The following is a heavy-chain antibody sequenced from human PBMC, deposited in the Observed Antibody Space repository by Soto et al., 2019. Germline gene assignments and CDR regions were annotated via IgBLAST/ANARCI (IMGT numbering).Heavy chain of an antibody. V-gene: IGHV4-39*01. CDR2: MVYSRTT. CDR3: ARKEDGHNRFFDY. CDR1: GVTINSRGYY. Sequence: SETLSLTCTVSGVTINSRGYYWGWIRQPPGKGLEWIESMVYSRTTYSNASLKSRITIAVDSSKNQFSLSLSSGTAADTAFYYCARKEDGHNRFFDYWGQGILVTVSS. J-gene: IGHJ4*02.